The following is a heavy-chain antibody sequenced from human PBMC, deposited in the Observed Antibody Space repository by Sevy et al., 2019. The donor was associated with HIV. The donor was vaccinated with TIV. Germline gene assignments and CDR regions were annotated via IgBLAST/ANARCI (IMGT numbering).Heavy chain of an antibody. CDR1: GFTFNFHG. CDR3: ARETDNSARWFDP. Sequence: SCAASGFTFNFHGMHWVRQAPGKGLEWVAFIWHDGSNKYMADSVKGRFTISRDNSKNTLFLQMNSLTVEDTAVYYCARETDNSARWFDPWGQGTLVTVSS. J-gene: IGHJ5*02. V-gene: IGHV3-33*01. D-gene: IGHD4-4*01. CDR2: IWHDGSNK.